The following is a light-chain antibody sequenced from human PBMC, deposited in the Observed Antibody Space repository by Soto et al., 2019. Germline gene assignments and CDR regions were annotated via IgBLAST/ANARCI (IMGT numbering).Light chain of an antibody. Sequence: QSALTQPASVSGSPGQSITISCTGTDNDIGTYNLVSWYQQCPGTAPKVIIFDVSSRPSGVSSRFSGSKSGNTASPTISALQGGDEAYYFCCSYGGSRPYCFGTGTKVTVL. V-gene: IGLV2-23*02. CDR3: CSYGGSRPYC. CDR1: DNDIGTYNL. J-gene: IGLJ1*01. CDR2: DVS.